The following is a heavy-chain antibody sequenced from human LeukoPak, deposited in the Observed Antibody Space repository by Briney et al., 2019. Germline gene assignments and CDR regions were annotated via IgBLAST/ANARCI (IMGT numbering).Heavy chain of an antibody. Sequence: GGSLRLSCVASGNYWMHWVRQAPGKGLVWVSHINSDGSWTSYADSVKGRFTISKDNAKNAVYLQMNSLRAEDTAVYYCVSFYETYWGRGTLVTVSS. CDR1: GNYW. CDR2: INSDGSWT. V-gene: IGHV3-74*01. J-gene: IGHJ4*02. D-gene: IGHD2/OR15-2a*01. CDR3: VSFYETY.